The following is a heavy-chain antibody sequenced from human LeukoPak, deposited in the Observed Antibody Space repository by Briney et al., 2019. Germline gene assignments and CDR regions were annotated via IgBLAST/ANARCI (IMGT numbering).Heavy chain of an antibody. CDR3: ARLGIVVVPAAKEEGWFDP. CDR2: IYPGDSDT. V-gene: IGHV5-51*01. CDR1: GYSFTSYW. D-gene: IGHD2-2*01. Sequence: GESLKISCKGPGYSFTSYWIGWVRQMPGKGLEWMGIIYPGDSDTRYSPSFQGQVTISADKSISTAYLQWSSLKASDTAMYYCARLGIVVVPAAKEEGWFDPWGQGTLVTVSS. J-gene: IGHJ5*02.